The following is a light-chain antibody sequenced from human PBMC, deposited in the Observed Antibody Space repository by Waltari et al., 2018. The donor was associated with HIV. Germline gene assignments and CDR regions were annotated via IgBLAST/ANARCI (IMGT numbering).Light chain of an antibody. CDR1: QSLVYRDGNTY. CDR3: MQGTHWPYT. CDR2: KVS. J-gene: IGKJ2*01. Sequence: DVVMTQSPLSLPVTLGQPASISCRSSQSLVYRDGNTYLIWFQQRPGQSPRRLSYKVSNRDSGVPDRFSGSGSGTDFTLKISRVEAEDVGVYYCMQGTHWPYTFGQGTKLKIK. V-gene: IGKV2-30*01.